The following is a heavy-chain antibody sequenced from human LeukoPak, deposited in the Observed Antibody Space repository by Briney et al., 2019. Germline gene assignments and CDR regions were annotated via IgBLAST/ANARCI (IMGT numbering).Heavy chain of an antibody. J-gene: IGHJ5*02. CDR3: ARDRLANWFDP. Sequence: PSETLSLTCTVSGGSISSGGYYWSWIRQHPGKGLEWIGYIYYSGSTYYSPSLKSRVTISVDTSKNQFSLKLSSVTAADTAVYYCARDRLANWFDPWGQGTLVTVSS. V-gene: IGHV4-31*03. CDR2: IYYSGST. CDR1: GGSISSGGYY.